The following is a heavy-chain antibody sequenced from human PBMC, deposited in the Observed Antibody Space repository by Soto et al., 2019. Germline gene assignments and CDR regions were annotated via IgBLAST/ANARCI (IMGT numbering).Heavy chain of an antibody. D-gene: IGHD3-22*01. CDR3: ARGWYDSSGYYPTLNDAFDI. CDR2: ISYDGSNK. Sequence: GGSLRLSCAASGFTFSSYAMHWVRQAPGKGLEWVAVISYDGSNKYYADSVKGRFTISRDNSKNTLYLQMNSLRAEDTAVYYCARGWYDSSGYYPTLNDAFDIWGQGTMVTVSS. J-gene: IGHJ3*02. CDR1: GFTFSSYA. V-gene: IGHV3-30-3*01.